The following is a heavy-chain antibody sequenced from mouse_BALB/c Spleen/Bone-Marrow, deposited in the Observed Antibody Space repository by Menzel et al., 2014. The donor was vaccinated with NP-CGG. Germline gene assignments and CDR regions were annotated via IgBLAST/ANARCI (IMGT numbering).Heavy chain of an antibody. V-gene: IGHV3-2*02. Sequence: EVQLVESGPGLVKPSQSLSLTCTVTGYSITSDYAWNWIRQFPGNKLEWMGYISYSGSTSYNPSLKSRISINRDTSKNQFFLQLNSVTTEDTATYYCARGGRYGSYAMDYWGQGTSVTVSS. CDR2: ISYSGST. J-gene: IGHJ4*01. CDR1: GYSITSDYA. CDR3: ARGGRYGSYAMDY. D-gene: IGHD2-14*01.